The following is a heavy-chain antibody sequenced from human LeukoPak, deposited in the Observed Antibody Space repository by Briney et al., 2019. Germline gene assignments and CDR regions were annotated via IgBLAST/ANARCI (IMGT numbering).Heavy chain of an antibody. CDR2: IYYDGSNK. V-gene: IGHV3-30*18. J-gene: IGHJ4*02. CDR3: AKEGALTFWSGYYTDY. CDR1: GFTFSTYG. D-gene: IGHD3-3*01. Sequence: GGSLRLSCAASGFTFSTYGMHWVRQAPGKGLEWVAVIYYDGSNKNYENSVKDRFTISRDNSKNTLYLQMNSLRAEDTAVYYCAKEGALTFWSGYYTDYWGQGTLVTVSS.